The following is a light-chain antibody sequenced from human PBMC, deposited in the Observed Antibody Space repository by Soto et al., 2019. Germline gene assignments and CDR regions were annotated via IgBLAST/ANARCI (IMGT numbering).Light chain of an antibody. CDR1: QSVSSN. J-gene: IGKJ1*01. Sequence: EIVMTQSPATLSVSPGERATLSCRASQSVSSNLAWYQQKPGQAPRLLIYGASTRATVIPARFSGSESGTEFTLHISSLQYEDFEVYYSQQYNNWPLTFGQGTKVQIK. V-gene: IGKV3-15*01. CDR3: QQYNNWPLT. CDR2: GAS.